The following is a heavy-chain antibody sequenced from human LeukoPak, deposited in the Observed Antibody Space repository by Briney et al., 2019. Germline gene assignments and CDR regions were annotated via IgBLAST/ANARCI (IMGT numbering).Heavy chain of an antibody. CDR2: IYTIGSP. D-gene: IGHD2-2*01. J-gene: IGHJ6*02. CDR1: GGSISSYY. Sequence: SETLSLTYTVAGGSISSYYWSWIRQPAGKGLEWIGRIYTIGSPNYNPSLKSRVTMSVDTSKNQFSLKLSSVTAADTAVYYCARDSIVYCSSTSCYGAYYGMDVWGQGTTVTVSS. V-gene: IGHV4-4*07. CDR3: ARDSIVYCSSTSCYGAYYGMDV.